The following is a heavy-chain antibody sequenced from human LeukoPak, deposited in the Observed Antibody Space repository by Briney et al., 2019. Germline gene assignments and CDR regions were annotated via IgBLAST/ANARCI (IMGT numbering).Heavy chain of an antibody. J-gene: IGHJ4*02. CDR1: GGSISSYY. V-gene: IGHV4-59*12. CDR3: ARVALEWLLYGYYFVH. D-gene: IGHD3-3*01. Sequence: SETLSLTCTVSGGSISSYYWSWIRQPPGKGLEWIGYIYYSGSTNYNPSLKSRVTISVDTSKNQFSLKLSSVTAADTAVYYCARVALEWLLYGYYFVHWGQGTLVTVSS. CDR2: IYYSGST.